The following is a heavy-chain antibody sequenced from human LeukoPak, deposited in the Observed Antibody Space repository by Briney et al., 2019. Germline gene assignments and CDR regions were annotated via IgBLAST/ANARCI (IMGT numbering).Heavy chain of an antibody. CDR2: IIPIFGTA. V-gene: IGHV1-69*13. Sequence: ASVKVSCKASGGTFSSYAISWVRQAPGQGLEWMGGIIPIFGTANYAQKFQGRVTITADESTSTAYMELSSLRSEDTAVYYCAAGGYDSSGYYDYWGQGTLVTVSS. D-gene: IGHD3-22*01. CDR3: AAGGYDSSGYYDY. J-gene: IGHJ4*02. CDR1: GGTFSSYA.